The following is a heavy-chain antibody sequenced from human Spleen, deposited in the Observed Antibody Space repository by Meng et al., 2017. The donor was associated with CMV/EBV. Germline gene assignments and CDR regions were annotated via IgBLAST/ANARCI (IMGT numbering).Heavy chain of an antibody. D-gene: IGHD5-12*01. CDR2: IYYSGST. V-gene: IGHV4-61*01. CDR1: GGSVSSGSYY. Sequence: SETLSLTCTVSGGSVSSGSYYWSWIRQPPGKGLEWIGYIYYSGSTNYNPSLKSRVTISVDTSKNQFSLKLSSVTAADTAVYYCARGRYSGVSFDYWGQGSLVTVSS. J-gene: IGHJ4*02. CDR3: ARGRYSGVSFDY.